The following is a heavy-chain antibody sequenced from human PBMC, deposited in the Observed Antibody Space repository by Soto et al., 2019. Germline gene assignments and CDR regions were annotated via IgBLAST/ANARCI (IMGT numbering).Heavy chain of an antibody. V-gene: IGHV1-2*02. CDR2: INPDSGGT. CDR1: GYPFIDYY. Sequence: RASVKVSCKASGYPFIDYYIHWVRQAPGQGLEWIGWINPDSGGTNYAQKFQGRVTMTRDTSIRTAYMELRSLRSDDTAVYYCARDRGSDWSNWFDPWGQGTLVTVSS. CDR3: ARDRGSDWSNWFDP. D-gene: IGHD6-19*01. J-gene: IGHJ5*02.